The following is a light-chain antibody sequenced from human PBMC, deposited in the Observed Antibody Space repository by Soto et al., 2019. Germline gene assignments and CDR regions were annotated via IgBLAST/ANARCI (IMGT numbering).Light chain of an antibody. CDR1: QSISSW. V-gene: IGKV1-5*03. Sequence: DIQMTQSPSTLSASVGDRVTITCRASQSISSWLAWYQQKPGQAPKLLIYKASTLQSGVPSRFSGSGSGTEFTLAISSLQPDESATYYCQQYNDNWTLGQGPNVDIK. CDR3: QQYNDNWT. CDR2: KAS. J-gene: IGKJ1*01.